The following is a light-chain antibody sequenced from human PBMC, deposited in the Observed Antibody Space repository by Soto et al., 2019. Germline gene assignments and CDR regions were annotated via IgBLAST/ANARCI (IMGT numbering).Light chain of an antibody. V-gene: IGKV1-39*01. J-gene: IGKJ2*01. CDR2: ATS. CDR1: QGIRSY. Sequence: DIEMTQSPSSLSASVGDRVTITCRTSQGIRSYLNWYQQRPGKAPKLLIYATSSLQSGVPSRFSGSGSGTDFALTISSLQPEDFATYYCQQSYSTPRTFGQGTKVDIK. CDR3: QQSYSTPRT.